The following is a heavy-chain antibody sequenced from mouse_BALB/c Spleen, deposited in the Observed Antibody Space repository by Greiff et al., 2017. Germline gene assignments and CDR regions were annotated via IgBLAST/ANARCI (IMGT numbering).Heavy chain of an antibody. J-gene: IGHJ4*01. Sequence: EVQLQQSGPELMKPGASVKISCKASGYSFTSYYMHWVKQSHGKSLEWIGYIDPFNGGTSYNQKFKGKATLTVDKSSSTAYMHLSSLTSEDSAVYYCARSLYDGYEGYYAMDYWGQGTSVTVSS. CDR3: ARSLYDGYEGYYAMDY. CDR1: GYSFTSYY. D-gene: IGHD2-3*01. V-gene: IGHV1S135*01. CDR2: IDPFNGGT.